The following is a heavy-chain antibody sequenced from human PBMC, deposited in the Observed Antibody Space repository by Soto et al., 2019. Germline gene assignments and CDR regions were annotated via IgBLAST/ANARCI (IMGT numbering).Heavy chain of an antibody. V-gene: IGHV4-30-4*01. CDR2: IYYSGST. CDR3: ARAGYCSSTSCYKMGDMIWFDP. D-gene: IGHD2-2*03. CDR1: GGSISSGDCY. Sequence: ASETLSLTCTVSGGSISSGDCYWSWIRQPPGKGLEWIGYIYYSGSTYYNPSLKSRVTISVDTSKNQFSLKLSSVTAADTAVYYCARAGYCSSTSCYKMGDMIWFDPWGQGTVVTVYS. J-gene: IGHJ5*02.